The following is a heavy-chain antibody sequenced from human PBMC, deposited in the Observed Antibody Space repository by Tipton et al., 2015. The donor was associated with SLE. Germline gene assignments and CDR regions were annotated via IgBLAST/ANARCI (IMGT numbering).Heavy chain of an antibody. Sequence: TLSLTCTVSGGSFSSNSYYWGWIRQPPGRGLEWIGSIYHSGSTYYNPSLKSRVTISVDTSKNQFSLKLSSVTAADTAVYYCARVKNYDFWSGWAAFDIWGQGTMVTVSS. V-gene: IGHV4-39*07. CDR1: GGSFSSNSYY. D-gene: IGHD3-3*01. CDR3: ARVKNYDFWSGWAAFDI. CDR2: IYHSGST. J-gene: IGHJ3*02.